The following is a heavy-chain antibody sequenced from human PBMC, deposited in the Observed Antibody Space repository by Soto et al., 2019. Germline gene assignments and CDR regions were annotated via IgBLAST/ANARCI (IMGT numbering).Heavy chain of an antibody. Sequence: QVQLQESGPGLVKPSETLSLTCTVSGGSISSYYWSWIRQPPGKGLEWIGYIYYSGSTNYNPSLKSRVTISVDTSKNQFSLKLSSVTAADTAVYYCAAAYYYGSGSYRWTPSWGQGTLVTVSS. CDR1: GGSISSYY. V-gene: IGHV4-59*01. CDR2: IYYSGST. CDR3: AAAYYYGSGSYRWTPS. D-gene: IGHD3-10*01. J-gene: IGHJ5*02.